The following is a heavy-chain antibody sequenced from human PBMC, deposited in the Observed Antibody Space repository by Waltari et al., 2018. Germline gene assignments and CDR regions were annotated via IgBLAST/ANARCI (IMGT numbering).Heavy chain of an antibody. Sequence: EVQLLESGGGLVQPGGSLRLSCAASGFTFSSYAMSWVRPAPGKGLEWVSAISGSGGSTYYADSGKGRFTISRDNSKNTLYLQMNSLRAEDTAVYYCAKDAGYSSGRGAYWGQGTLVTVSS. D-gene: IGHD6-19*01. CDR2: ISGSGGST. V-gene: IGHV3-23*01. CDR1: GFTFSSYA. CDR3: AKDAGYSSGRGAY. J-gene: IGHJ4*02.